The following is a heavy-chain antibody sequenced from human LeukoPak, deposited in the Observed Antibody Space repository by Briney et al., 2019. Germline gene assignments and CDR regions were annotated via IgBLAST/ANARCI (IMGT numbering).Heavy chain of an antibody. D-gene: IGHD6-19*01. J-gene: IGHJ4*02. Sequence: GGSLRLSCAASGFTFSGYAMTWVRQAPGKGLEWVSSITGSGDTAYYADSVKGRFTISKDNSKNTLYLQMNSLRAEDTAVYYCAKPAIAVAANCFDYWGQGTLVSVSS. CDR3: AKPAIAVAANCFDY. CDR2: ITGSGDTA. CDR1: GFTFSGYA. V-gene: IGHV3-23*01.